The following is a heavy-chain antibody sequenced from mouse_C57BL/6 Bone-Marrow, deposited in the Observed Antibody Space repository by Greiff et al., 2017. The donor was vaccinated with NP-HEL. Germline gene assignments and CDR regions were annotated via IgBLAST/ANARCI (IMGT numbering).Heavy chain of an antibody. Sequence: EVQLQESGPGLVKPSQSLSLTCSVTGYSITSGYYWNWIRQFPGNKLEWMGYISYDGSNNYIPSLKNRISITRDTSKNQFFLKLNSVTTEDTATYYCARAPILLLRPYWYFDVWGTGTTVTVSS. V-gene: IGHV3-6*01. CDR1: GYSITSGYY. J-gene: IGHJ1*03. CDR2: ISYDGSN. CDR3: ARAPILLLRPYWYFDV. D-gene: IGHD1-1*01.